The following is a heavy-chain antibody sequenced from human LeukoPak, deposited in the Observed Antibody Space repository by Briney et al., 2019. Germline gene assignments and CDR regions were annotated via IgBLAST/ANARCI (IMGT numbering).Heavy chain of an antibody. Sequence: SVKVSCKASGGTFSNHAVSWVRQAPGQGLEWMGGIIPIFGTANYAQKFQGRVTITADESTSTAYMELNSLRAEDTALYYCAKSLREGFDYWGQGTLVTVSS. CDR1: GGTFSNHA. V-gene: IGHV1-69*13. CDR3: AKSLREGFDY. CDR2: IIPIFGTA. J-gene: IGHJ4*02.